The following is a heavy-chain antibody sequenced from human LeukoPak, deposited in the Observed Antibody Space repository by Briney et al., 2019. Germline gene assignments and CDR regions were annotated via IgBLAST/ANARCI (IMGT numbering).Heavy chain of an antibody. J-gene: IGHJ4*02. CDR1: GFTFKNYG. CDR3: ARGACASTSCYDY. D-gene: IGHD2-2*01. Sequence: GGSLRLSCAASGFTFKNYGMHWVRQAPGKGLEWVADIWYDGGDKYYADSVKGRFSISRDNSKDTLSLQMNSLRVEDTAVYYCARGACASTSCYDYWGQGTLVSVSS. V-gene: IGHV3-33*01. CDR2: IWYDGGDK.